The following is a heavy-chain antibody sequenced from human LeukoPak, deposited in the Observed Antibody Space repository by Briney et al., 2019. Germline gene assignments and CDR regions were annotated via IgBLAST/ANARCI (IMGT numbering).Heavy chain of an antibody. V-gene: IGHV5-51*01. D-gene: IGHD2-15*01. CDR3: ARHSGPRYCSGGSCYHDY. CDR1: GYSFTSYW. Sequence: GESLKISCKGSGYSFTSYWIGWVRQMPRKGLEWMGIIYPGESDPRYCPSFQGQVTHSADKSITTAYLQWSSLKASDTDMYDCARHSGPRYCSGGSCYHDYWGQGTLVTVSS. J-gene: IGHJ4*02. CDR2: IYPGESDP.